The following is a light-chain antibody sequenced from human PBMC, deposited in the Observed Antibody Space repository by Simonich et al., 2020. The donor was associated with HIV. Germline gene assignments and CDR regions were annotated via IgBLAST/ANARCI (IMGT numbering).Light chain of an antibody. CDR2: GAS. V-gene: IGKV3-15*01. J-gene: IGKJ1*01. Sequence: EIVMSQSPATLSVSPGERATLSGRASQSVSSNLAWYQQKPGQAPRLLIYGASTRATGISARFSGSGSGTEFTLTISSLQSEDFAVYYCQQYNKWPPWTFGQGTKVEI. CDR1: QSVSSN. CDR3: QQYNKWPPWT.